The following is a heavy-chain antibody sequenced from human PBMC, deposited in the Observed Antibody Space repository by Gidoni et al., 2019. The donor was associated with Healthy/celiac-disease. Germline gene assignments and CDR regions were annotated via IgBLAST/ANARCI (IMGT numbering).Heavy chain of an antibody. CDR1: GFTFSSYA. V-gene: IGHV3-23*01. D-gene: IGHD3-22*01. CDR2: ISGSGGST. J-gene: IGHJ6*02. CDR3: AKPVMDYYDSSGYYGAYYYYGMDV. Sequence: EVQLLESGGGLVQPGGSLRLSCAASGFTFSSYAMSWVRPAPGKGLEWVSAISGSGGSTYYADSVKGRFTISRDNSKNTLYLQMNSLRAEDTAVYYCAKPVMDYYDSSGYYGAYYYYGMDVWGQGTTVTVSS.